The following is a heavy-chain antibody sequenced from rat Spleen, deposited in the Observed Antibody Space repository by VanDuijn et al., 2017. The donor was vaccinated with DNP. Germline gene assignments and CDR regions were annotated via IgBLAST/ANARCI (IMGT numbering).Heavy chain of an antibody. Sequence: EVQLVESGGGLVQPGRSLKLSCAASGLTFSDYNMAWVRQAPKKGLEWVASIIYDGSRTYYRDSVKGRFTISRDNARSILYLQMDSLKSEDTATYYCARGDTTGIFDYWGQGVMVTVSS. CDR2: IIYDGSRT. D-gene: IGHD1-7*01. CDR1: GLTFSDYN. V-gene: IGHV5-7*01. CDR3: ARGDTTGIFDY. J-gene: IGHJ2*01.